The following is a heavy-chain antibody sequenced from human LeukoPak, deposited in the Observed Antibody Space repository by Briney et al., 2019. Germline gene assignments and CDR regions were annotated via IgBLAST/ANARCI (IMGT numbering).Heavy chain of an antibody. CDR1: GYSFTSNW. CDR3: ARLREGAAFDY. J-gene: IGHJ4*02. CDR2: NHPGDSDT. V-gene: IGHV5-51*01. D-gene: IGHD3-10*01. Sequence: GESLKISCKGSGYSFTSNWIAWVRQMPGKGLEWMRINHPGDSDTRYSPTFQGQVTMSADKSISTAYVQWSSLKASDTAVYYCARLREGAAFDYWGQGTLVTVSS.